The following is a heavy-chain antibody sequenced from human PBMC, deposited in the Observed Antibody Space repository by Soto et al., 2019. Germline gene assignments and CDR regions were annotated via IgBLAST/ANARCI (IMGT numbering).Heavy chain of an antibody. CDR2: ISYDGSNK. D-gene: IGHD2-2*01. V-gene: IGHV3-30*18. Sequence: GGSLRLSCAASGFTFSSYGMHWVRQAPGKGLEWVAVISYDGSNKYYADSVKGRFTISRDNSKNTLYLQMNSLRAEDTAVYYCAKSQYQMLSSDYYYYYGMDVWGQGTRVTVSS. CDR1: GFTFSSYG. J-gene: IGHJ6*02. CDR3: AKSQYQMLSSDYYYYYGMDV.